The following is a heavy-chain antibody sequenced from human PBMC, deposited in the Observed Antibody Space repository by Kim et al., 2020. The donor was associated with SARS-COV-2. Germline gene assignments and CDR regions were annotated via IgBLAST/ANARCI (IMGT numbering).Heavy chain of an antibody. CDR2: IKQDGSEK. V-gene: IGHV3-7*03. CDR1: GFTFSSYW. J-gene: IGHJ6*02. CDR3: ARGDSSGYFQPYYYGMDV. D-gene: IGHD3-22*01. Sequence: GGSLRLSCAASGFTFSSYWMSWVRQAPGKGLEWVANIKQDGSEKYYVDSVKGRFTISRDNAKNSLYLQMNSLRAEDTAVYYCARGDSSGYFQPYYYGMDVWGQGTTVTVSS.